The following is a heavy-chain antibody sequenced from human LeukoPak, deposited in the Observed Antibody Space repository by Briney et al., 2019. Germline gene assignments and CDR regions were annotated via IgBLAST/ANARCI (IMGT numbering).Heavy chain of an antibody. Sequence: PGGSLRLSCTASGFSFSSYSMHWVRQAPGKGLEWVAVIGSDAITKYYADFVKGRFTISRDNAKNSLYLQMNSLRAEDTAVYYCVRAQRMTTAAPYEFDYWGQGTLVTVSS. CDR2: IGSDAITK. CDR3: VRAQRMTTAAPYEFDY. CDR1: GFSFSSYS. V-gene: IGHV3-30*04. D-gene: IGHD4-11*01. J-gene: IGHJ4*02.